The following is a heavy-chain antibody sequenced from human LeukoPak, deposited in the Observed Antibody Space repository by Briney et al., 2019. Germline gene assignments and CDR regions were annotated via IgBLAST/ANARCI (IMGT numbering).Heavy chain of an antibody. CDR2: INPSGGST. D-gene: IGHD5-24*01. V-gene: IGHV1-46*01. CDR1: GYTFTSYY. J-gene: IGHJ3*02. Sequence: GASVKVSCKASGYTFTSYYMHWVRQAPGQGLEWMGIINPSGGSTSYAQKFQGRVTMTRDTSISTAYMELSRLRSDDTAVYYCARGDDSDAFDIWGQGTMVTVSS. CDR3: ARGDDSDAFDI.